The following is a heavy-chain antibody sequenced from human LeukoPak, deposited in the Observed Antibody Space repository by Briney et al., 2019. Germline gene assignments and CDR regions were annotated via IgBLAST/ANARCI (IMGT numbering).Heavy chain of an antibody. CDR2: ISWNSGSI. J-gene: IGHJ5*02. CDR1: GFTFDDYA. Sequence: PGGSLRLSCAASGFTFDDYAMHWVRQAPGKGLEWVSGISWNSGSIGYADSVKGRFTISRDNAKNSLYLQMNSLRADDTAVYYCGRDRHYAQDLWGQGTLVTVSS. CDR3: GRDRHYAQDL. D-gene: IGHD3-16*01. V-gene: IGHV3-9*01.